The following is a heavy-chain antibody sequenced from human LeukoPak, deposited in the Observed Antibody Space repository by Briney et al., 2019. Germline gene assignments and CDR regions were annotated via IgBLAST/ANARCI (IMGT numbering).Heavy chain of an antibody. D-gene: IGHD4-17*01. CDR2: INHSGST. CDR1: GGSFSGYY. V-gene: IGHV4-34*01. Sequence: SETLSLTCAVYGGSFSGYYWSWIRQPPGKGLEWIGEINHSGSTNYNPSLKSRVTISVDTSKNQFSLKLSSVTAADTAVYYCARRRSLWVTTQPRYAFDIWGQGTMVTVSS. CDR3: ARRRSLWVTTQPRYAFDI. J-gene: IGHJ3*02.